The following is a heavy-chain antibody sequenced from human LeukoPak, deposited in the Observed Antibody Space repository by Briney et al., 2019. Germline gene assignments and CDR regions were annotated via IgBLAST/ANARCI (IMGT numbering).Heavy chain of an antibody. CDR2: IYSGGST. J-gene: IGHJ4*02. CDR3: ARKYCSGGSCYFDY. Sequence: GGSLRLSCAASGFTVSSNYMSWVRQAPGKGLEWVSVIYSGGSTYYADSVKGRFTISRDNSKNTLYLQMNSLRAEDTAVYYCARKYCSGGSCYFDYWGQGTLVTVSS. CDR1: GFTVSSNY. V-gene: IGHV3-53*01. D-gene: IGHD2-15*01.